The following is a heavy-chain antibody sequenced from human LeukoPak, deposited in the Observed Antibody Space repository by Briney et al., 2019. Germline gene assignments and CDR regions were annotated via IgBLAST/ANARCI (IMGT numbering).Heavy chain of an antibody. V-gene: IGHV4-4*07. CDR1: GGSISNYY. J-gene: IGHJ3*02. D-gene: IGHD3-22*01. CDR3: ARYYYDSGGFYKDALDI. Sequence: SETLSLTCTVSGGSISNYYWSWIRQPAGKGLEWIGRVYSSGSTNYNPSLKSRVTMSVDTSKNQFSLKLSSVTAADTAVYYCARYYYDSGGFYKDALDIWGQGTMVTVSS. CDR2: VYSSGST.